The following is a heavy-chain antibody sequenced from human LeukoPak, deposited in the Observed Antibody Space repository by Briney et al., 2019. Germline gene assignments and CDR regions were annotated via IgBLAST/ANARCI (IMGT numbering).Heavy chain of an antibody. CDR2: ISGSGISI. J-gene: IGHJ4*02. D-gene: IGHD6-19*01. V-gene: IGHV3-23*01. Sequence: GSLRLSCAASGFTFSTHAMSWVRQAPGKGLEWVSGISGSGISIYYADSVKGRFTISRDNSRNTLYLQMNSLRAEDTAVYYCAKGRRAVAGISYFDYWGQGSLVIVSS. CDR1: GFTFSTHA. CDR3: AKGRRAVAGISYFDY.